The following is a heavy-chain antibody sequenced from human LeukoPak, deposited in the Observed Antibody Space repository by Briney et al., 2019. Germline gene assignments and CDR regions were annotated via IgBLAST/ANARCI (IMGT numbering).Heavy chain of an antibody. CDR3: ARDSDSSSYSVDY. CDR1: GYTFTGYY. Sequence: ASVMVSCKASGYTFTGYYMHWVRQAPGQGLEWMGWINPNSGGTNYAQKFQGRVTMTRDTSISTAYMELSRLRSDDTAVYYCARDSDSSSYSVDYWGQGTLVTVSS. J-gene: IGHJ4*02. V-gene: IGHV1-2*02. D-gene: IGHD6-6*01. CDR2: INPNSGGT.